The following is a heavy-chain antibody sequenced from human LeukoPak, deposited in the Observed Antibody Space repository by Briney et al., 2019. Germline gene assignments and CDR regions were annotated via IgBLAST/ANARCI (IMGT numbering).Heavy chain of an antibody. CDR1: GGSISSSGYC. Sequence: SETLSLTCTVSGGSISSSGYCWGWIRQPPGKGLEWIGSIYYSGSTYYNPSLKSRVTISVDTSKNQFSLKLSSVTASDTAVYYCARQGWFGELLSPLDYWGRGTLVTVSS. J-gene: IGHJ4*02. D-gene: IGHD3-10*01. CDR3: ARQGWFGELLSPLDY. V-gene: IGHV4-39*01. CDR2: IYYSGST.